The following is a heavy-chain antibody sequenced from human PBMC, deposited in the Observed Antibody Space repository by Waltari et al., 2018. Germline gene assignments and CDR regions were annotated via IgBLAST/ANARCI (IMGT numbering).Heavy chain of an antibody. CDR3: ARYIVGTMVDY. V-gene: IGHV4-39*01. Sequence: QLELQESGPGLVKPSETLSLTCIVSGASISISSRDYWGWIRQPPGKGLEWIGSIYSGGATNDNPSLTSRVTLSVDTSKNQFSLGLRSVTAADTAVYYCARYIVGTMVDYWSPGTLVTVSS. CDR1: GASISISSRDY. J-gene: IGHJ4*02. D-gene: IGHD2-21*01. CDR2: IYSGGAT.